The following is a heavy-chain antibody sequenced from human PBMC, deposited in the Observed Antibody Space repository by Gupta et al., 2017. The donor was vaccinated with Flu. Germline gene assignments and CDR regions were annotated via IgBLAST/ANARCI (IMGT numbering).Heavy chain of an antibody. Sequence: QVQLVQSGAEVKKPGASVKVSCKASGYTFTSYAMHWVRQAPGQRLEWMGWINAGNGNTKYSQKFQGRVTITRDTSASTAYMELSSLRSEDTAVYYCARDSTGRAVAAVWFDPWGQGTLVTVSS. CDR1: GYTFTSYA. D-gene: IGHD6-19*01. CDR2: INAGNGNT. V-gene: IGHV1-3*01. CDR3: ARDSTGRAVAAVWFDP. J-gene: IGHJ5*02.